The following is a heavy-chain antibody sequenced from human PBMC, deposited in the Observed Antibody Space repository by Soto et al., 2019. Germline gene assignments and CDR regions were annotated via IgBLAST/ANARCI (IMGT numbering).Heavy chain of an antibody. D-gene: IGHD2-2*01. CDR2: IIPIFGTA. CDR1: GGTFSSYA. V-gene: IGHV1-69*01. Sequence: QVQLVQSGAEVKKPGSSVKVSCKASGGTFSSYAISWVRQAPGQGLEWMGGIIPIFGTANYAQKFQGRVTITADESKSTAYMELSSLRSEDTAVYYCARDAGYCSSTSCGFDPWGQGTLVTVSS. CDR3: ARDAGYCSSTSCGFDP. J-gene: IGHJ5*02.